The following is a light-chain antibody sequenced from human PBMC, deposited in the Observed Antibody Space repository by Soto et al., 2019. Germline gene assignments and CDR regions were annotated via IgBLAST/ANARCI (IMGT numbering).Light chain of an antibody. V-gene: IGLV2-8*01. CDR2: QVT. J-gene: IGLJ1*01. CDR1: INDVGGYNY. CDR3: MSYAGGNRFV. Sequence: QSALTQPPSASGSPGQSVTISYAGTINDVGGYNYVSWYQQHPGKVPQLMIYQVTKRPSGVPDRFSASKSDTTASLTISGLESEDEGDYYCMSYAGGNRFVFGTGTKLTVL.